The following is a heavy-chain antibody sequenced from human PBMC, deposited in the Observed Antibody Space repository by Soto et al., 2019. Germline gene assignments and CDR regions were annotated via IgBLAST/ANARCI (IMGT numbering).Heavy chain of an antibody. D-gene: IGHD3-3*01. Sequence: GESLKISCKGSGYSFTSYWIGWVRQMPGKGLEWMGIIYPGDSDTRYSPSSQGQVTISADKSISTAYLQWSSLKASDTAMYYCARSSYDFWSGNAFDIWGQGTMVTVSS. CDR1: GYSFTSYW. CDR3: ARSSYDFWSGNAFDI. V-gene: IGHV5-51*01. CDR2: IYPGDSDT. J-gene: IGHJ3*02.